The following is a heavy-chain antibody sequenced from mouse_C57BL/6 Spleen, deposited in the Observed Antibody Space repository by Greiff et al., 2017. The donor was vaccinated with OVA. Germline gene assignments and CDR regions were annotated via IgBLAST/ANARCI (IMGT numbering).Heavy chain of an antibody. Sequence: QVQLKQPGAELVKPGASVKVSCKASGYTFTSYWMHWVKQRPGQGLEWIGRIHPSDSDTNYNQKFKGKATLTVDKSSSTAYMQLSSLTSEDSAVYYCAIFITTVVDYAMDYWGQGTSVTVSS. CDR1: GYTFTSYW. J-gene: IGHJ4*01. D-gene: IGHD1-1*01. V-gene: IGHV1-74*01. CDR2: IHPSDSDT. CDR3: AIFITTVVDYAMDY.